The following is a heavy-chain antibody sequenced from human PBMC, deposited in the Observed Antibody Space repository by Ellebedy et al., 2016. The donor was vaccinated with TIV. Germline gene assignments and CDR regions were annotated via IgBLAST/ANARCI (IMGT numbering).Heavy chain of an antibody. CDR2: ISGNGRTT. CDR1: GLTSSTNA. J-gene: IGHJ6*02. D-gene: IGHD1-26*01. CDR3: AKAGVGGTKVSPYYYYAMDV. V-gene: IGHV3-23*01. Sequence: GGSLRLXCEASGLTSSTNAMSWVRQAPGKGLEWVSVISGNGRTTYNADSVKGRFTISRDSFKNTFYLQMNSLRAEDTALYYCAKAGVGGTKVSPYYYYAMDVWGQGTMVTVSS.